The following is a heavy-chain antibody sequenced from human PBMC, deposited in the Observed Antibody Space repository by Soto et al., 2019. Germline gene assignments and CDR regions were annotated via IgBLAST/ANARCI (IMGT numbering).Heavy chain of an antibody. Sequence: HPGGSLRLSCVVSGFTVSSTNYMSWVRQAPGKGLEWVSVIYSGGDTYYADSVKGRFTISRHSSKNTLYLQMNSLRAEDTAVYYCARAYGPGSYPSDYWGQGTQVTVSS. V-gene: IGHV3-53*04. CDR2: IYSGGDT. D-gene: IGHD3-10*01. J-gene: IGHJ4*02. CDR3: ARAYGPGSYPSDY. CDR1: GFTVSSTNY.